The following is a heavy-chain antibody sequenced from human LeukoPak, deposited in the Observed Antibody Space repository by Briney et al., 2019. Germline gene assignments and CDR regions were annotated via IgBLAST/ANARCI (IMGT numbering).Heavy chain of an antibody. D-gene: IGHD3-10*01. V-gene: IGHV3-23*01. CDR3: AKSPVWFGELLSHFDY. J-gene: IGHJ4*02. CDR2: ISGSGGST. CDR1: GFTFSSYS. Sequence: PGGSLRLSCAASGFTFSSYSINWVRQAPGKGLEWVSAISGSGGSTYYADSVKGRFTISRDNSKNTLYLQMNSLRAEDTAVYYCAKSPVWFGELLSHFDYWGQGTLVTVSS.